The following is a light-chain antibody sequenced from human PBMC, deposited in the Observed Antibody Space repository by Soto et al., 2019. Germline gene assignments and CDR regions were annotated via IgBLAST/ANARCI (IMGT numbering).Light chain of an antibody. V-gene: IGLV3-21*02. CDR3: CSYAGASTYV. CDR1: DIGSQT. CDR2: DDS. Sequence: SYELTQPPSLSVAPGQTATITCGGDDIGSQTVHWYRLKPGQAPVLVVHDDSRRPSGTPDRVSGSNSGDTATLTISRVEAGDEANYYCCSYAGASTYVFATATKLTVL. J-gene: IGLJ1*01.